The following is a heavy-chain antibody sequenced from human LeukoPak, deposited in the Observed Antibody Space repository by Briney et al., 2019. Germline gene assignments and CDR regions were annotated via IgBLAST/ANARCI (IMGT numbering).Heavy chain of an antibody. CDR3: AREARGMATNAHDAFDI. CDR2: IYHSGST. Sequence: SETLSLTCTVSGDSITSGDFHWSWIRQYPGKGLEWIGYIYHSGSTYYNPSLKSRLTISVDTSKNQFSLKLSSLTAADTAVYYCAREARGMATNAHDAFDIWGQGTMVTVSS. D-gene: IGHD5-24*01. V-gene: IGHV4-31*03. CDR1: GDSITSGDFH. J-gene: IGHJ3*02.